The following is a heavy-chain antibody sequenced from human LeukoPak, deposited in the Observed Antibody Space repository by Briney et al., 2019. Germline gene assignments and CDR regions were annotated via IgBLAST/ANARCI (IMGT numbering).Heavy chain of an antibody. D-gene: IGHD3-3*01. CDR3: AKDPGKFWSGHDY. CDR1: GFTFRSYG. Sequence: GGSLRLSCAASGFTFRSYGMHWVRQAPGKGLEWVAVISYDGSNKYYADSVKGRFTISRDNSKNTLYLQMNSLRGEDTAVYYCAKDPGKFWSGHDYWGQGALVTVSS. CDR2: ISYDGSNK. V-gene: IGHV3-30*18. J-gene: IGHJ4*02.